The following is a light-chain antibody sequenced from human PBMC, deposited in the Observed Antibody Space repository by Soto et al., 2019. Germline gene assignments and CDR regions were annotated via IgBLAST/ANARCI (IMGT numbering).Light chain of an antibody. Sequence: ETVMTQSPATLSVSPGERATLSCRASQSISSNLAWYQQKPGQAPRLLIYGASPRATGIPATFSGSGSGTQLTLHINSLQSEDFAVYCCQQYNNWPFTFGPGTKVDIK. J-gene: IGKJ3*01. CDR3: QQYNNWPFT. CDR1: QSISSN. CDR2: GAS. V-gene: IGKV3-15*01.